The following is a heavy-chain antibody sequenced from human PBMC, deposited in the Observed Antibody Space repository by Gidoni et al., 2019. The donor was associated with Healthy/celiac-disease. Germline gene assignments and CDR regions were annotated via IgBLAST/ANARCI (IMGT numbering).Heavy chain of an antibody. D-gene: IGHD3-3*01. J-gene: IGHJ4*02. CDR1: GISLSNARMG. V-gene: IGHV2-26*01. Sequence: QVTLKESGPVLVKPTEHLTLTCTVSGISLSNARMGVSWIRPPPGKTLEWLAHIVSNDEKSYSTSLKSRLTISKDTSKSQVVLTMTNMDPVDTATYYWARGYDFWSGYGFDYWGQGTLVTVSS. CDR2: IVSNDEK. CDR3: ARGYDFWSGYGFDY.